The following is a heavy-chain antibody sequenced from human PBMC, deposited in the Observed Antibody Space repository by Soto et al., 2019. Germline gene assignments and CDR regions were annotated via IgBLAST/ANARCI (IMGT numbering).Heavy chain of an antibody. J-gene: IGHJ6*02. CDR3: AKGLLRPGRADGMDV. CDR1: GFTFSSYG. D-gene: IGHD6-25*01. V-gene: IGHV3-30*18. Sequence: QVQLVESGGGVVQPGRSLRLSCAASGFTFSSYGMHWVRQAPGKGLEWVAVISYDGSNKYYADSVKGRFTISRDNSKNTLYMQMNSLRVEDTAVYYCAKGLLRPGRADGMDVWGQGTTVTVSS. CDR2: ISYDGSNK.